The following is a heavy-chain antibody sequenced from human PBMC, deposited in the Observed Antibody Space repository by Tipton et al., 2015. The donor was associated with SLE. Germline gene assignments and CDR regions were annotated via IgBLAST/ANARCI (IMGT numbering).Heavy chain of an antibody. CDR3: ARADWSGYLFGY. CDR1: AGSISSYY. D-gene: IGHD3-3*01. Sequence: TLSLTCTVSAGSISSYYWSWIRQPPGKGLEWIGDIYYSGSTNYNPSLKSRVTISVDTSKNQFSLKLSSVTAADTAVYYCARADWSGYLFGYWGQGTLVTVSS. J-gene: IGHJ4*02. CDR2: IYYSGST. V-gene: IGHV4-59*01.